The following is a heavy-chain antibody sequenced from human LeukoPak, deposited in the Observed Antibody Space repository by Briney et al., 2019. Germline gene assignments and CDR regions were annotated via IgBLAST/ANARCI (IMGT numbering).Heavy chain of an antibody. D-gene: IGHD3-3*01. CDR1: GFTFSSYA. J-gene: IGHJ3*02. Sequence: GRSLRLSCAASGFTFSSYAMHWVRQAPGKGLEWVAVISYDGSNKYYADSVKGRFTISRDNSKNTLYLQMNSLRAEDMAVYYCARSLSGGDEDAFDIWGQGTMVTVSS. CDR2: ISYDGSNK. CDR3: ARSLSGGDEDAFDI. V-gene: IGHV3-30-3*01.